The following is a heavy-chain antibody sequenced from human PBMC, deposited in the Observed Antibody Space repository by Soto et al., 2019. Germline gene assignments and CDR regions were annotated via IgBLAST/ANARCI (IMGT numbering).Heavy chain of an antibody. J-gene: IGHJ6*02. CDR3: ARTESGYSYGFADV. CDR1: GYRFTSYW. V-gene: IGHV5-51*01. CDR2: IYPGDSDT. D-gene: IGHD5-18*01. Sequence: RGESLKISSQGSGYRFTSYWIGWVRQMPGKGLEWMGIIYPGDSDTRYSPSFQGQVTISADKSISTAYLQWSSLKASDTAMYYCARTESGYSYGFADVWGQGTTVTVSS.